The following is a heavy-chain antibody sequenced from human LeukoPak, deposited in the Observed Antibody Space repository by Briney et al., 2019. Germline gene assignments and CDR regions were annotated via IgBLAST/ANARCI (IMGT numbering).Heavy chain of an antibody. D-gene: IGHD5-24*01. V-gene: IGHV3-23*01. CDR1: GFTFSSYA. J-gene: IGHJ5*02. CDR2: ISGNGVST. Sequence: GGSLRLSCATSGFTFSSYAMSWVRQAPGKGLEWVSAISGNGVSTYYADSVKGRFTISRDNSKNTPYLQMNSLRAEDTALYFCARDNSPSDGYMLFDDWGQGTLVTVSS. CDR3: ARDNSPSDGYMLFDD.